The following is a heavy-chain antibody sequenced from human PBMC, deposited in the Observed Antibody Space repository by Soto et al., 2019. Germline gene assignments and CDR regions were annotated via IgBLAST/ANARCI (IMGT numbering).Heavy chain of an antibody. D-gene: IGHD2-2*01. CDR1: GFTFSSYA. V-gene: IGHV3-23*01. Sequence: GGSLRLSCAASGFTFSSYAMSWVRQAPGKGLEWVSAISGSGGSTYYADSVKGRFTISRDNSKNTLYLQMNSLRAEDTAVYYCAALEGGYCSSTSCYLGSIDYWGQGTLVTVSS. J-gene: IGHJ4*02. CDR2: ISGSGGST. CDR3: AALEGGYCSSTSCYLGSIDY.